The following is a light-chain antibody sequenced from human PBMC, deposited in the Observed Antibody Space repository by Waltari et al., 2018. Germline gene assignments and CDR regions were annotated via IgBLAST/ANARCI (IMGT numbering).Light chain of an antibody. J-gene: IGLJ1*01. Sequence: QSALTQPASVSGSPGQSITISCTGTSSDVGSYNLVSWYQQHPGKAPKLMIYEGSKRPSGVANCFSGSKSGNPASLTISGLQAEDEADYYCCSYAGSSTFYVFGTGTKVTVL. V-gene: IGLV2-23*01. CDR1: SSDVGSYNL. CDR3: CSYAGSSTFYV. CDR2: EGS.